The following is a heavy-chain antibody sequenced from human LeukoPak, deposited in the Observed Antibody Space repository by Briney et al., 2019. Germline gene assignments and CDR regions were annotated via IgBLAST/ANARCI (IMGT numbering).Heavy chain of an antibody. J-gene: IGHJ3*02. CDR1: GASISSYY. V-gene: IGHV4-59*01. D-gene: IGHD5-18*01. CDR2: IYYSGST. CDR3: ARHIQLWHHAFDI. Sequence: PSETLSLTCTVSGASISSYYWSWIRQPPGRGLGWIGYIYYSGSTNYSPSLKSRVTISVDTSKNQFSLKRSSVTAADTAVYYCARHIQLWHHAFDIWGQGTMVTVSS.